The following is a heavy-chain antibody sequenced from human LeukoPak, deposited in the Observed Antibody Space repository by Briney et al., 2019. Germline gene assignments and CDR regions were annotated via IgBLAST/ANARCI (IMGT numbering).Heavy chain of an antibody. CDR1: GGSFSGYY. V-gene: IGHV4-34*01. J-gene: IGHJ5*02. CDR2: INHSGST. D-gene: IGHD6-13*01. CDR3: ARSTRIATAGMGRWFDP. Sequence: SETLSLTCAVYGGSFSGYYWSWIRQPPGKGLEWIGEINHSGSTNYNPSLKSRVTISVDTSKNQFSLKLSSVTAADTAVYCCARSTRIATAGMGRWFDPWGQGTLVTVSS.